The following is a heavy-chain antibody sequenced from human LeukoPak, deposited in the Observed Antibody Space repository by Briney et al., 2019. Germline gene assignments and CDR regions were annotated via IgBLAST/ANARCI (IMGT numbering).Heavy chain of an antibody. J-gene: IGHJ4*02. CDR2: IKSKTDGGTT. D-gene: IGHD6-19*01. CDR1: GFTFSNAW. CDR3: TTVRQWLVLGTTYGFDY. Sequence: GGSLRLSCAASGFTFSNAWMSWVRQAPGKGLERVGRIKSKTDGGTTDYAAPVKGRFTISRDDSKNTLYLQMNSLKTEDTAVYYCTTVRQWLVLGTTYGFDYWGQGTLVTVSS. V-gene: IGHV3-15*01.